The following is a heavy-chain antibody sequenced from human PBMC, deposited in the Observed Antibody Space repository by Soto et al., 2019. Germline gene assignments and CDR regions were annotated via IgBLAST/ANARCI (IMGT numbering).Heavy chain of an antibody. J-gene: IGHJ6*02. Sequence: SVKVSCKASGGTFSSYAISWVRQAPGQGLEWMGGIIPIFGTANYAQKFQGRVTITADESTSTAYMELSSLRSEDTAVYYCARGFKQWLVRYYYYGMDVWGQGTKVTVSS. CDR3: ARGFKQWLVRYYYYGMDV. D-gene: IGHD6-19*01. V-gene: IGHV1-69*13. CDR2: IIPIFGTA. CDR1: GGTFSSYA.